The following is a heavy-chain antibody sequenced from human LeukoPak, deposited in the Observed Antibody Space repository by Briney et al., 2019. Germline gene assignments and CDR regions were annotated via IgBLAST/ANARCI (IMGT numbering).Heavy chain of an antibody. D-gene: IGHD3-10*01. CDR3: AKDGGSGILY. Sequence: GGSLRLSCAASGFTFSSYGMHWVRQAPGKGLEWVAVISYDGSNKYYAESVKGRFTISRDNSKNTLYLQMNSLRAEDTAIYYCAKDGGSGILYWGQGTLVTVSS. J-gene: IGHJ4*02. CDR2: ISYDGSNK. V-gene: IGHV3-30*18. CDR1: GFTFSSYG.